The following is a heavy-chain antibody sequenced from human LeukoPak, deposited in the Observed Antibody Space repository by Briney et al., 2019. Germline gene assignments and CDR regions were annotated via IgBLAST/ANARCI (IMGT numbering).Heavy chain of an antibody. CDR3: ARNYGDDAFDI. J-gene: IGHJ3*02. CDR1: GGSVSSGSYY. Sequence: PSETLSLTCTVSGGSVSSGSYYWSWIRQPPGKGPEWIGYIYYSGSTNYNPSLKSRVTISVDTSKNQFSLKLSSVTAADTAVYYCARNYGDDAFDIWGQGTMVTVSS. V-gene: IGHV4-61*01. CDR2: IYYSGST. D-gene: IGHD1-7*01.